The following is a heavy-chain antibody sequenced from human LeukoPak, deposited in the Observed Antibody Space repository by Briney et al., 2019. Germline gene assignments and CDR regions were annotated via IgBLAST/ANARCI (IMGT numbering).Heavy chain of an antibody. J-gene: IGHJ4*02. CDR2: FGSGGGT. CDR3: AKVVAPSTTRNLDY. Sequence: GGALRLSCAASGFTFSTYAMTWVRQAPGKGLEWVSTFGSGGGTYYADSVRGRFTISKDNSKNTLYLQLNSLGAEDTALYYCAKVVAPSTTRNLDYWGQGTLVIVSS. CDR1: GFTFSTYA. V-gene: IGHV3-23*01. D-gene: IGHD1-1*01.